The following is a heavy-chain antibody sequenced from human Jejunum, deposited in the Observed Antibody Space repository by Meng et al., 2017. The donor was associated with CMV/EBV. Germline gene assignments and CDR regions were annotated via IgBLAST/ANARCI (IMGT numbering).Heavy chain of an antibody. V-gene: IGHV7-4-1*01. CDR3: ARGNGWRFDY. J-gene: IGHJ4*02. CDR2: ININTGNP. Sequence: QVQLVQSGSELKKPGDSGKVSWQAAGYTFTSSSMNWVRHAPGQGLEWMGWININTGNPTYAQGFTGRFVFSLDTSVSTAYLQIDSLKADDTAVYYCARGNGWRFDYWGQGTLVTVSS. CDR1: GYTFTSSS. D-gene: IGHD6-19*01.